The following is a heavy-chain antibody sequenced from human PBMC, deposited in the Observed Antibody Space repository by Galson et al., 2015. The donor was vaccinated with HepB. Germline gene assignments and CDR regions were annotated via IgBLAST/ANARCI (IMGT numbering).Heavy chain of an antibody. CDR3: ARGGGDCSRTSCSDPGGFDP. CDR1: GFTFSSYA. CDR2: ISYDGTNK. V-gene: IGHV3-30*03. Sequence: SLRLSCAASGFTFSSYAMHWVRQAPGKGLEWVAVISYDGTNKYYVDSVKGRFTISRDNSNKTLYLQMNTLRIEDTAAYYCARGGGDCSRTSCSDPGGFDPWGQGTLVTVSS. J-gene: IGHJ5*02. D-gene: IGHD2-2*01.